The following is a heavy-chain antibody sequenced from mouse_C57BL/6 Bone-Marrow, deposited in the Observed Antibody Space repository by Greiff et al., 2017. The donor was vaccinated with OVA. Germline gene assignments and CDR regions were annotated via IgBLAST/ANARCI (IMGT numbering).Heavy chain of an antibody. D-gene: IGHD2-2*01. CDR2: IYPGSGNT. J-gene: IGHJ2*01. Sequence: VQLQQSGPELVKPGASVKISCKASGYSFTSYYIHWVKQRPGQGLEWIGWIYPGSGNTKYNEKFKGKATLTADTSSSTAYMQLSSLTSEDSAVYYCAREGDGYDDGYFDYWGQGTTLTVSS. CDR3: AREGDGYDDGYFDY. CDR1: GYSFTSYY. V-gene: IGHV1-66*01.